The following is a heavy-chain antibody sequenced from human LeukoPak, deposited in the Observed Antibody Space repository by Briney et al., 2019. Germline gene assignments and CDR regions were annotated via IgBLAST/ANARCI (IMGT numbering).Heavy chain of an antibody. CDR3: ARYEPVIGLFDD. CDR1: GGSISEGTYY. D-gene: IGHD2-21*01. CDR2: VYRTGST. V-gene: IGHV4-61*02. Sequence: SETLSLTCTVSGGSISEGTYYWNWIRQPAGKGLEWIGRVYRTGSTNYNPSLKSRVTISIDTSKNQFSLKLISVTAADTAVYFCARYEPVIGLFDDWGQGTLVTVSS. J-gene: IGHJ4*02.